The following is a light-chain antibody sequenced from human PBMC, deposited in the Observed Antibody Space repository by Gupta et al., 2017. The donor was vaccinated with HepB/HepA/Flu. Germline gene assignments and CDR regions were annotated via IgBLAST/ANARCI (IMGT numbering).Light chain of an antibody. J-gene: IGLJ2*01. CDR1: SSDVGGYNY. V-gene: IGLV2-14*03. Sequence: QSALTQPASVSGSPGQSISISCTGTSSDVGGYNYVSWYQQHPGKAPKLIIFDVSDRPSWVSNRFSGSKSGNTASLTISGLQTEDEAYYYCSSYEISSHVLFGGGTKLTVL. CDR3: SSYEISSHVL. CDR2: DVS.